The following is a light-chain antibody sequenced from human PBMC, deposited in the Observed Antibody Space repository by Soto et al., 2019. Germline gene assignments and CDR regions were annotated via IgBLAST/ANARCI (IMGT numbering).Light chain of an antibody. V-gene: IGLV2-8*01. CDR2: EVT. Sequence: QSVLTQPPSASGSPGQSVTFSCTGTSSDIGDYNYVSWYQQHPGKAPKLMIYEVTKRPSGVPDRFSGSKSGNTASLTISGLQAEDEADYYCSSYTSSSTYVFXTGTKVTVL. J-gene: IGLJ1*01. CDR3: SSYTSSSTYV. CDR1: SSDIGDYNY.